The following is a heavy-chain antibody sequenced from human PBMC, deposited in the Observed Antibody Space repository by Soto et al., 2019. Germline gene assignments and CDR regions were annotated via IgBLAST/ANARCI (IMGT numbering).Heavy chain of an antibody. V-gene: IGHV3-33*01. CDR3: ARDLLGYCSSTSCSPYYYYYGMDV. CDR1: GFTFSSYG. CDR2: IWYDGSNK. D-gene: IGHD2-2*01. J-gene: IGHJ6*02. Sequence: GGSLRLSCAASGFTFSSYGMHWVRQAPGKGLEWVAVIWYDGSNKYYADSVKGRFTISRDNSKNTLYLQMNSLRAEDTAVYYCARDLLGYCSSTSCSPYYYYYGMDVWGQGTTVTLSS.